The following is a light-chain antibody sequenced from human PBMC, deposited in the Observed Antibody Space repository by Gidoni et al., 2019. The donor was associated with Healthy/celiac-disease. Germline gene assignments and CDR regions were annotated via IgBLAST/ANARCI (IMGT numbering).Light chain of an antibody. CDR1: QSISSTY. CDR2: GAS. J-gene: IGKJ2*01. CDR3: QQYDNSPAYT. V-gene: IGKV3-20*01. Sequence: EIVLTQSPGTLSLSPGERATLSCRASQSISSTYLAWYQQKPGQAPRLLIYGASNRATGIPDRFSGSRSGTDFTLTISRLEPEDFAVYYCQQYDNSPAYTFGQGTKLEIK.